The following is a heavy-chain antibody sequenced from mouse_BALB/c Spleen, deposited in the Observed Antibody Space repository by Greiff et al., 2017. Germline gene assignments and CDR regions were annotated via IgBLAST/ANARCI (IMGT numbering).Heavy chain of an antibody. D-gene: IGHD1-1*01. Sequence: QVQLQQSGAELVRPGTSVKVSCKASGYAFTNYLIEWVKQRPGQGLEWIGVINPGSGGTNYNEKFKGKATLTADKSSSTAYMQLSSLTSDDSAVYFCARSIYYGPFDYWGQGTTLTVSS. J-gene: IGHJ2*01. CDR3: ARSIYYGPFDY. V-gene: IGHV1-54*01. CDR1: GYAFTNYL. CDR2: INPGSGGT.